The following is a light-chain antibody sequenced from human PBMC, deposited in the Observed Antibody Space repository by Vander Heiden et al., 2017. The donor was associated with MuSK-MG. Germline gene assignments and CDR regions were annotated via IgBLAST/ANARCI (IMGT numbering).Light chain of an antibody. CDR1: QGISSY. V-gene: IGKV1-9*01. CDR3: QQLNSYPLT. CDR2: AAS. Sequence: DIQLTQSPSFLSASVGDRVTITCRASQGISSYLAWYQQKPGKAPKLLIYAASTLQSAVPSRFSGSASGTEFTLTISSLQPEDFATSYCQQLNSYPLTFGGGTKVEIK. J-gene: IGKJ4*01.